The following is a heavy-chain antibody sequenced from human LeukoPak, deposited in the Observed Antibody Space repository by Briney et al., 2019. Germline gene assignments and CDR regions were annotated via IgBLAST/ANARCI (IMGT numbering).Heavy chain of an antibody. Sequence: GASVKVSCKASGYTFTGYYMHWVRQAPGQGLEWMGWINPNNGGTNYAQKFQKFQGRVTMTRDTSISTAYMELSSLRSDDTAVYYCAIIVGAYGSEYFHYWGQGTLVTVSS. CDR2: INPNNGGT. CDR1: GYTFTGYY. J-gene: IGHJ1*01. CDR3: AIIVGAYGSEYFHY. V-gene: IGHV1-2*02. D-gene: IGHD1-26*01.